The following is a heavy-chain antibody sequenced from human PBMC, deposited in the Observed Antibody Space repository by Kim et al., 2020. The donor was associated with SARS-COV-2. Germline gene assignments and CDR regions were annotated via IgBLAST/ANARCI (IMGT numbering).Heavy chain of an antibody. D-gene: IGHD3-10*01. CDR2: ITPGGAT. J-gene: IGHJ2*01. CDR1: GRSFSSHY. CDR3: ARGKSESFGSGRARYFER. Sequence: SETLSLTCAVYGRSFSSHYWTWIRQPPGKGLEWIGEITPGGATNYNPSLKSRVTIFVDTSNNQFSLRLMSMTAADTAVYFCARGKSESFGSGRARYFERWGRGSLVTVPS. V-gene: IGHV4-34*01.